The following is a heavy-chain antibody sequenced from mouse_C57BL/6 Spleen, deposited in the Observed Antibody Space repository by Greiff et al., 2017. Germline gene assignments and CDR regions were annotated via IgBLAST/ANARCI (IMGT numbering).Heavy chain of an antibody. J-gene: IGHJ2*01. CDR2: IYPGSGST. CDR3: ARYNLYYFDY. D-gene: IGHD1-3*01. CDR1: GYTFTSYW. Sequence: QVQLQQPGAELVKPGASVKMSCKASGYTFTSYWITWVKQRPGQGLEWIGDIYPGSGSTNYNEKFKSKATLTVETSSSTAYMQLSSLTSEDSAVYYCARYNLYYFDYWGQGTTLTVSS. V-gene: IGHV1-55*01.